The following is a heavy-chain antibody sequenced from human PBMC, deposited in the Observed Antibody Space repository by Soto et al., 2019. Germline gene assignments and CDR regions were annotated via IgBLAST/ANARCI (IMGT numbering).Heavy chain of an antibody. Sequence: XSVKVSWTASGCTFTIYSISWVRQAPGQGLECMGWISAYNGNTNYAQKLQGRVTMTTDTSTSTAYMELRSLRSDDKAVYYCARDGYCTNGVCYYYYYSGMDVWGQGTTVTAP. CDR1: GCTFTIYS. D-gene: IGHD2-8*01. J-gene: IGHJ6*02. V-gene: IGHV1-18*01. CDR3: ARDGYCTNGVCYYYYYSGMDV. CDR2: ISAYNGNT.